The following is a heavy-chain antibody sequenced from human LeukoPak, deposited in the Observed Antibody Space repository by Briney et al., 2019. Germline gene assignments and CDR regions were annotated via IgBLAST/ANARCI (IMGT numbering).Heavy chain of an antibody. Sequence: PGRSLRLSCAASGFTFSSYGMHWVRQAPGKGLEWVAVISYDGSNKYYADSVKGRFTISRDNSKNTLYLQMNSLRAEDTAAYYCAKAPYDILTGYSPSWGQGTLVTVSS. CDR1: GFTFSSYG. CDR3: AKAPYDILTGYSPS. CDR2: ISYDGSNK. D-gene: IGHD3-9*01. J-gene: IGHJ5*02. V-gene: IGHV3-30*18.